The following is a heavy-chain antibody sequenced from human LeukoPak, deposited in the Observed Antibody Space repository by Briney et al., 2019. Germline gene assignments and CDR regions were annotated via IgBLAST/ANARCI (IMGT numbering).Heavy chain of an antibody. CDR2: INQDASEI. D-gene: IGHD2-21*02. Sequence: GGSLRLSCAAPGFTFSTYWMNWYRQAPGKALEWVGNINQDASEINYVDSVRGRFTISRDNAKNSLHLQMNSLRAEDTAVYYCATDRDNSDWQKRFDSWGQGTLVTVSS. V-gene: IGHV3-7*01. CDR1: GFTFSTYW. J-gene: IGHJ4*02. CDR3: ATDRDNSDWQKRFDS.